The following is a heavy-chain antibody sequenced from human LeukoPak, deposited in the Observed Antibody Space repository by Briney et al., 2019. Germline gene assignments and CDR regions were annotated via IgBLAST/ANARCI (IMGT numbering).Heavy chain of an antibody. CDR1: GFTFSSYE. CDR2: ISSSGSTI. J-gene: IGHJ3*02. CDR3: ARVRGPDAFDI. V-gene: IGHV3-48*03. Sequence: GGSLRLSCAASGFTFSSYEMNWVRQAPGKGLEWVSYISSSGSTIYYADSVKGRFTISRDNAKNSLYLQMNSLRAEDTAVYYCARVRGPDAFDIGGQGTMVTVSS.